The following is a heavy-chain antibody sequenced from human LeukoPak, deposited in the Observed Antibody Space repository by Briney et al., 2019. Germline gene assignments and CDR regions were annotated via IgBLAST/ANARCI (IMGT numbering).Heavy chain of an antibody. D-gene: IGHD4-17*01. J-gene: IGHJ4*02. CDR3: ARPRNNGEPGPFDY. CDR2: INSDGSNT. V-gene: IGHV3-74*01. Sequence: GGSLRLSRAASGFTFSSYWMHWVRQAPGKGLVWVSRINSDGSNTSYADSVKGRFTISRDNAKNSLYLQMNSLRAEDTAVYYCARPRNNGEPGPFDYWGQGTLVTVSS. CDR1: GFTFSSYW.